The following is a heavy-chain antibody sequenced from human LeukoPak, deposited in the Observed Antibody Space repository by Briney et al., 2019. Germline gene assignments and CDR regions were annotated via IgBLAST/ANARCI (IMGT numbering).Heavy chain of an antibody. D-gene: IGHD3-10*01. V-gene: IGHV3-30-3*01. CDR3: AKDRHFYGAGTYYNLDY. J-gene: IGHJ4*02. Sequence: GGSLGLSCAASGFTFSSYAMHWVRQAPGKGLEWVAFISYDGSNKYYADSVKGRFTISRDNAKNTLYLQLNSLRVEDTAVYYCAKDRHFYGAGTYYNLDYWGQGTLVTVSS. CDR2: ISYDGSNK. CDR1: GFTFSSYA.